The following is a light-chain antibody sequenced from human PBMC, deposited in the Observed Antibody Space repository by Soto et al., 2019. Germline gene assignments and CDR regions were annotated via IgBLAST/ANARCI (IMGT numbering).Light chain of an antibody. CDR2: GNS. CDR3: QSYDSSLSGSV. V-gene: IGLV1-40*01. Sequence: QSVLTQPPSVSGAPGQRVTISCTGSSSNIGAGYDVHWYQQLPRTAPKLLIYGNSNRPSGVPDRFSGSKSGTSASLAITGLQDEDEADYYCQSYDSSLSGSVFGGGTKLTVL. J-gene: IGLJ2*01. CDR1: SSNIGAGYD.